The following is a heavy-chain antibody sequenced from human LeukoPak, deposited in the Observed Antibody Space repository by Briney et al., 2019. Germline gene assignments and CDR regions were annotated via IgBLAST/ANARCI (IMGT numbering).Heavy chain of an antibody. CDR2: FDPEAGIT. J-gene: IGHJ4*02. Sequence: ASVKVSCKFSAYTLTTLSMHWVRQAPGKGLEWMGGFDPEAGITIYAEKFQGRVTMTEDTATHTAYMELSSLGSEDTAVYYCATLPQRYTRGFSPLWNWGQGTLVTVSS. V-gene: IGHV1-24*01. D-gene: IGHD3-9*01. CDR1: AYTLTTLS. CDR3: ATLPQRYTRGFSPLWN.